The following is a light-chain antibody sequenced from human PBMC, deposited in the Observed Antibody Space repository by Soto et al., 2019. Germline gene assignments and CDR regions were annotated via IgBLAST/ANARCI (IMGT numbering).Light chain of an antibody. CDR3: QQYKAYSYT. V-gene: IGKV1-5*03. CDR2: KAS. J-gene: IGKJ2*01. CDR1: QSLKIW. Sequence: DIEMTQSPSTLSASVGDRVTITCRATQSLKIWLAWYQQKPGKAPKLLISKASSLESGVPSRFSGSGSGTEFSLTISSLQPDDFATYYCQQYKAYSYTFGQGTKLEMK.